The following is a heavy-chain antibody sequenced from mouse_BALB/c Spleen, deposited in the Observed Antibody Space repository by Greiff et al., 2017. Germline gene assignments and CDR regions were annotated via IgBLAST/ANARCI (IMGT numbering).Heavy chain of an antibody. V-gene: IGHV1-5*01. J-gene: IGHJ2*01. CDR3: TRDYYYGSTLDY. D-gene: IGHD1-1*01. CDR1: GYTFTSYW. Sequence: DVKLVESGTVLARPGASVKMSCKASGYTFTSYWMHWVKQRPGQGLEWIGAIYPGNSDTSYNQKFKGKAKLTAVTSTSTAYMELSSLTNEDSAVYYCTRDYYYGSTLDYWGQGTTLTVSS. CDR2: IYPGNSDT.